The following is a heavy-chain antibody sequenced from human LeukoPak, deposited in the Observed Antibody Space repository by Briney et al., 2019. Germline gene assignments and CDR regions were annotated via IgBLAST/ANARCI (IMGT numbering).Heavy chain of an antibody. CDR3: ATKSAYSSGWYGARFDY. Sequence: ASVKVSCKASGGTFSSYAISWVRQAPGKGVEWMGGFDPEDGETIYAQKFQGRVTMTEDTSTDTAYMELSSLRSEDTAVYYCATKSAYSSGWYGARFDYWGQGTLVTVSS. J-gene: IGHJ4*02. V-gene: IGHV1-24*01. CDR2: FDPEDGET. CDR1: GGTFSSYA. D-gene: IGHD6-19*01.